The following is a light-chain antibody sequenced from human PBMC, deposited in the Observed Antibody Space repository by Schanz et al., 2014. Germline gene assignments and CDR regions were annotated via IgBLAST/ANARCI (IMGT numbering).Light chain of an antibody. CDR2: WAS. CDR3: QQYYSNPFT. J-gene: IGKJ3*01. V-gene: IGKV4-1*01. CDR1: QSLLYDSNNKNY. Sequence: DIVMTQSPDSLAVSLGERATINCKSSQSLLYDSNNKNYLAWYQQKPGQPPNLLIYWASTRQSGVPDRFSGSGSGTDFTLTISSLQAEDVAVYYCQQYYSNPFTFGPGTKVDIK.